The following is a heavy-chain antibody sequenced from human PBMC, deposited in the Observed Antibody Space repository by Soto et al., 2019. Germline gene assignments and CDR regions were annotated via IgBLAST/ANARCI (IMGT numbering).Heavy chain of an antibody. CDR1: GYTFTGYY. CDR3: ARDKGDYFTPSGVNYGMDV. D-gene: IGHD4-17*01. J-gene: IGHJ6*02. V-gene: IGHV1-2*04. Sequence: GASVKVSCKASGYTFTGYYMHWVRQAPGQGLEWMGWMNPNSGGTNYAQKFQGWVTMTRDTSISTAYMELSRLRSDDTAVYYCARDKGDYFTPSGVNYGMDVWGQGTTVTVSS. CDR2: MNPNSGGT.